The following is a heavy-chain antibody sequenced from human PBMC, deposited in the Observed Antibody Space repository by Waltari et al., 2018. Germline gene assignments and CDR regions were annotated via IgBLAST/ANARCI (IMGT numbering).Heavy chain of an antibody. CDR2: IKQGGSEK. CDR3: ARDLSSSWYYYFDY. J-gene: IGHJ4*02. V-gene: IGHV3-7*01. Sequence: EVQLVESGGGLVQPGGSLRLSCAASGFTFSSYWMSWVRQAPGKGLEWVANIKQGGSEKYYGDSVKGRFTISRDNAKSSLYLQMNSLRAEDTAVYYCARDLSSSWYYYFDYWGQGTLVTVSS. CDR1: GFTFSSYW. D-gene: IGHD6-13*01.